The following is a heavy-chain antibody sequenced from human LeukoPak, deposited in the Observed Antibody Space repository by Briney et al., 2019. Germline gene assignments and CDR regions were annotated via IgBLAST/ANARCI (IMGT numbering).Heavy chain of an antibody. D-gene: IGHD1-1*01. V-gene: IGHV1-2*02. CDR3: ARDRMRAGTVIGY. CDR1: GYTFTGYY. Sequence: GASVKVSCKASGYTFTGYYMHWVRQAPGQGLEWMGWINPNSGGTNYAQKFQGRVTMTRDTSISTAYMELSRLRSDDTAVYYCARDRMRAGTVIGYWGQGRLVTVSS. J-gene: IGHJ4*02. CDR2: INPNSGGT.